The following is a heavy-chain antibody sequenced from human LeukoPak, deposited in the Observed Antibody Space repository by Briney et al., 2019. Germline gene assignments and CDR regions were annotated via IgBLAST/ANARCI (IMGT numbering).Heavy chain of an antibody. CDR1: GYTLTELS. V-gene: IGHV1-24*01. D-gene: IGHD3-10*01. CDR2: FDPEDGET. J-gene: IGHJ4*02. CDR3: ATDLQNYGSGSYYDY. Sequence: ASVKVSCKVSGYTLTELSMHWVRQAPGKGLEWMGGFDPEDGETIYAQKFQGRVTMTEDTSTDTVYMELSSLRSEDTAVYYCATDLQNYGSGSYYDYWGQGTLVTVSS.